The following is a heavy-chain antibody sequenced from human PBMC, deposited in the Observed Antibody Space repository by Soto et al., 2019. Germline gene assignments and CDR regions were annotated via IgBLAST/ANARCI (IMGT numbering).Heavy chain of an antibody. V-gene: IGHV3-21*01. CDR2: ISSSSSYI. CDR1: GFTFSSYS. D-gene: IGHD3-3*01. CDR3: ASDSIPGRPTRLYDFWSGYNH. Sequence: GGSLRLSCAASGFTFSSYSMNWVRQAPGKGLEWVSSISSSSSYIYYADSVKGRFTISRDNAKNSLYLQMNSLRAEDTAVYDCASDSIPGRPTRLYDFWSGYNHWGQGTLVTVSS. J-gene: IGHJ4*02.